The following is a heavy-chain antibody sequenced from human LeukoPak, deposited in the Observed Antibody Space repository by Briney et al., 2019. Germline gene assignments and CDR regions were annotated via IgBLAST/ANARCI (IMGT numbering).Heavy chain of an antibody. J-gene: IGHJ6*02. CDR2: IYTSGST. CDR1: GVSISSGSYY. Sequence: SQTLSLTCTVSGVSISSGSYYWSWIRQPAGKGLEWIGRIYTSGSTNYNPSLKSRVTISVDTSKNQFSLKLSSVTAADTAVYYCARGPYDFWSGYYTPDYYYYYGMDVWGQGTTVTVSS. CDR3: ARGPYDFWSGYYTPDYYYYYGMDV. V-gene: IGHV4-61*02. D-gene: IGHD3-3*01.